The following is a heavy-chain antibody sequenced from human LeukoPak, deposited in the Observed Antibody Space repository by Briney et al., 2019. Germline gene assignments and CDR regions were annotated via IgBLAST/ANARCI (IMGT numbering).Heavy chain of an antibody. CDR1: GGTFSSYA. D-gene: IGHD3-22*01. CDR3: ARGYDSALASFDY. J-gene: IGHJ4*02. V-gene: IGHV1-69*05. Sequence: ASVKVSCKASGGTFSSYAISWVRQAPGQGLDWMGGIIPIFGTANYAQKFQGRVTITTDESTSTAYMELSSLRSEDTAVYYCARGYDSALASFDYWGQGTLVTVSS. CDR2: IIPIFGTA.